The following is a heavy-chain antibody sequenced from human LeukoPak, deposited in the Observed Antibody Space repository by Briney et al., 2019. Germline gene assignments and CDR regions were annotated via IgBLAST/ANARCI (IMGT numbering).Heavy chain of an antibody. CDR2: IKQYGSEK. Sequence: RGSLRLSCAASGFTFTNFWMSWVRQAPGKGLEWVASIKQYGSEKFYVDSVKGRFTISRDNAKDSLFLQMNSLRAEDTAVYYCARDTIGNCGDYPTAFAIWGQGTLVTASS. V-gene: IGHV3-7*01. CDR1: GFTFTNFW. J-gene: IGHJ3*02. D-gene: IGHD4-17*01. CDR3: ARDTIGNCGDYPTAFAI.